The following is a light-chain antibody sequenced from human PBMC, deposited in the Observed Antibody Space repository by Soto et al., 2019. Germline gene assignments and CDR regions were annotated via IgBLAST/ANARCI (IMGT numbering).Light chain of an antibody. CDR3: QQYYKWPRGT. CDR2: GAS. Sequence: EIVMTQSPATLSVSPGERATLSCRASQSVTRNLAWYQHKPGQAPRLLIYGASTRATGVPARFSGSGSGTNFILPNSSLQYEDFAVYYCQQYYKWPRGTFGQGTKMEIK. V-gene: IGKV3-15*01. CDR1: QSVTRN. J-gene: IGKJ2*02.